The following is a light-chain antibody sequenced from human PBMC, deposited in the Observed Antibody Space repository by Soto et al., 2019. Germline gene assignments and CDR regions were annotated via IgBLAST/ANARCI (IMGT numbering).Light chain of an antibody. V-gene: IGLV2-11*01. J-gene: IGLJ3*02. CDR1: SSDVGGYNY. Sequence: QSALTQPRSVSGSPGQSVTISCTGSSSDVGGYNYVSWYQQHPGKAPKLMIYDVSKRPSGVPDRFSGSKSGNTASLTISGRQAEDEADYYCCSYAGSYTGVFGGGTKVTVL. CDR3: CSYAGSYTGV. CDR2: DVS.